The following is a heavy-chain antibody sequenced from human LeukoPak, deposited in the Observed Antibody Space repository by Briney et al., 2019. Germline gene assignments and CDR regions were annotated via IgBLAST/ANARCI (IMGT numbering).Heavy chain of an antibody. J-gene: IGHJ4*02. CDR1: GGSISTNYFY. D-gene: IGHD4-17*01. V-gene: IGHV4-39*02. Sequence: SETLPLTCTVSGGSISTNYFYWGWIRQPPGKGLEWIGTIYYSGNTYYNPSLNSRVTMAVDTSKNHFSLRLSSVTAADTAVYYCVTTGYFDYWGQGTLVTVSS. CDR3: VTTGYFDY. CDR2: IYYSGNT.